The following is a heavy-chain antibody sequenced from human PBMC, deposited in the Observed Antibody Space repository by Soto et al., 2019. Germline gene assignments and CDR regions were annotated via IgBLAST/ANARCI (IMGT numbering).Heavy chain of an antibody. J-gene: IGHJ5*02. V-gene: IGHV4-31*03. Sequence: PSETLSLTCTVSGGSISSGGYYWSWTRQHPGKGLEWIGYIYYSGSTYYNPSLKSRVTISVDTSKNQFSLKLSSVTAADTAVYYCARDCTGSGYYWDCFDPWGQGTLVTVSS. CDR3: ARDCTGSGYYWDCFDP. CDR1: GGSISSGGYY. D-gene: IGHD3-22*01. CDR2: IYYSGST.